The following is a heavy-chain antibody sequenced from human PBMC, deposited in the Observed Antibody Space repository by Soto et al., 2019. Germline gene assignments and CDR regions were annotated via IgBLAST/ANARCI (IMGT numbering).Heavy chain of an antibody. CDR3: AKDKPGTTSFDY. CDR2: ITDTGGDA. D-gene: IGHD1-1*01. Sequence: EVQLLESGGDLKQPGGSLRLSCVASGLTFGSRAMTWVRQAPGEGLQWVSTITDTGGDAKYADSVRGRFVISRDNSKNTLYLQMNTLRAEDTAIYYCAKDKPGTTSFDYWGQGTLVTVSS. CDR1: GLTFGSRA. J-gene: IGHJ4*02. V-gene: IGHV3-23*01.